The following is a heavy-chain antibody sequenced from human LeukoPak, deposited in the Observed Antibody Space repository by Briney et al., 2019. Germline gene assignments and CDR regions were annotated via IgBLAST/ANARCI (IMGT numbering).Heavy chain of an antibody. D-gene: IGHD5-12*01. CDR1: GFTFIMHE. CDR3: ARGNLYIVATIEDY. J-gene: IGHJ4*02. V-gene: IGHV3-23*01. Sequence: PGGSLRLSCAVSGFTFIMHEMTWVRQAPGKGLEWVSAISGNGGATYYADSVRGRFTVSRDNSKNTLYLQLSSLRDEDTSLYYCARGNLYIVATIEDYWGQGTLVTVSS. CDR2: ISGNGGAT.